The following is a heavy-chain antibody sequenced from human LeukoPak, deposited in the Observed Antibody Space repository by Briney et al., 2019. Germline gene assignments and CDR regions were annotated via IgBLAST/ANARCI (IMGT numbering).Heavy chain of an antibody. D-gene: IGHD3-22*01. J-gene: IGHJ4*02. CDR3: AKPYYYDSSAFDY. CDR2: ISWDGGST. CDR1: GFTFDDYA. Sequence: GGSLRLSCAASGFTFDDYAMHWVRQAPGKGLEWVSLISWDGGSTYYADSVKGRFTISRGNSKNSLYLQMNSLRAEDTALYYCAKPYYYDSSAFDYWGQGTLVTVSS. V-gene: IGHV3-43D*04.